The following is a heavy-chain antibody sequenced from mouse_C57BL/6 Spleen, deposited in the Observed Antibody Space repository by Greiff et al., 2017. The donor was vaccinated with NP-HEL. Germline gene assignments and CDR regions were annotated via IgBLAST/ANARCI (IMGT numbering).Heavy chain of an antibody. Sequence: VKLMESGPELVKPGASVKISCKASGYAFSSSWMNWVKQRPGKGLEWIGRIYPGDGDTNYNGKFKGKATLTADKSSSTAYMQLSSLTSEDSAVYFCARSYYGSSYDYWGQGTTLTVSS. CDR1: GYAFSSSW. CDR3: ARSYYGSSYDY. D-gene: IGHD1-1*01. CDR2: IYPGDGDT. V-gene: IGHV1-82*01. J-gene: IGHJ2*01.